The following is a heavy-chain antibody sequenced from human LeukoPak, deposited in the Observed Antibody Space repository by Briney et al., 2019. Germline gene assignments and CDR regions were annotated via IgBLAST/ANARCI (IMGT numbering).Heavy chain of an antibody. Sequence: GASVKVSCKASVYTFTNYGISWVRQAPGQGPEWMGWISGYNGKTNYAQKFQGRVTMTTDTSTSTAYMELRSLRSDDTAVYYCARGDYGGGFDYWGQGTLVTVSS. V-gene: IGHV1-18*01. CDR1: VYTFTNYG. D-gene: IGHD4-23*01. CDR2: ISGYNGKT. CDR3: ARGDYGGGFDY. J-gene: IGHJ4*02.